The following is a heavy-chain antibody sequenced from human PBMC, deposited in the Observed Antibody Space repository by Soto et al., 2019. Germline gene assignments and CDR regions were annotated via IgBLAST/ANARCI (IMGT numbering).Heavy chain of an antibody. CDR2: MYNSGRT. CDR1: GGSISSYY. V-gene: IGHV4-59*03. J-gene: IGHJ6*02. CDR3: ASGTIYHSYGMDV. Sequence: SETLCLTCTVSGGSISSYYWTWIRQPPGKGLEWIGFMYNSGRTHYNPSLKSRVTISLDTSKNQFSLKMSSVTAADTAVYYCASGTIYHSYGMDVWGQGKMVT. D-gene: IGHD2-2*01.